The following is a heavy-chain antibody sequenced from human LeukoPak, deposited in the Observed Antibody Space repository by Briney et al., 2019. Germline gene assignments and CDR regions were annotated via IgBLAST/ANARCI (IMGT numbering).Heavy chain of an antibody. CDR1: GFTFSNYG. J-gene: IGHJ4*02. Sequence: GGSLRLSCEGSGFTFSNYGIHWVRQPPGKGLEHVSAISTNGDSTYYASSVKGRFTISRDNSKNTLYLQMGSLTTEDMAVYYCARDPRWLQLQGLDYWGRGALVIVSS. D-gene: IGHD5-24*01. CDR2: ISTNGDST. CDR3: ARDPRWLQLQGLDY. V-gene: IGHV3-64*01.